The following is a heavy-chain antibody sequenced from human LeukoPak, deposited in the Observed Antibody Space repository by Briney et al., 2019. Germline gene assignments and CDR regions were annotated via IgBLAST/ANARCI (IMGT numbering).Heavy chain of an antibody. CDR3: ARGYGVPPLPDY. CDR2: ISYDGSNK. CDR1: GFTFSSYA. D-gene: IGHD1-14*01. Sequence: GGSLRLSCAASGFTFSSYAMQWVRQAPGKGLECVAVISYDGSNKYYADSVKGRFTISRDNSKNTLYLQMNSLRAEDTAMFHCARGYGVPPLPDYWGQGTLVTVSS. J-gene: IGHJ4*02. V-gene: IGHV3-30*01.